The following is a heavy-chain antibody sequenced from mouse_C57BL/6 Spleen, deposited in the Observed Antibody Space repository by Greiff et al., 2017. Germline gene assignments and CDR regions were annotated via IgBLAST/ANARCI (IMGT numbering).Heavy chain of an antibody. CDR3: ARTIYYGSSYGYFDY. CDR2: IYPGSGNT. J-gene: IGHJ2*01. CDR1: GYTFTDYY. V-gene: IGHV1-76*01. Sequence: QVHVKQSGAELVRPGASVKLSCKASGYTFTDYYINWVKQRPGQGLEWIARIYPGSGNTYYNEKFKGKATLTAEKSSSTAYMQLSSLTSEDSAVYFCARTIYYGSSYGYFDYWGQGTTLTVSS. D-gene: IGHD1-1*01.